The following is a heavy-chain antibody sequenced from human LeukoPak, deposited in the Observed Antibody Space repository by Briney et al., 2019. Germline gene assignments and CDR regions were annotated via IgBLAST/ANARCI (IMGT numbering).Heavy chain of an antibody. Sequence: GGSLRLSCAASGFTFSSYSMNWVRQAPGKGLEWVSSISSSSSYIYYADSVKGRFTISRDNAKNSLYLQLNSLRAEDTAVYYCARDQVGIFDYWGQGTLVTVSS. CDR2: ISSSSSYI. CDR3: ARDQVGIFDY. J-gene: IGHJ4*02. D-gene: IGHD1-26*01. V-gene: IGHV3-21*01. CDR1: GFTFSSYS.